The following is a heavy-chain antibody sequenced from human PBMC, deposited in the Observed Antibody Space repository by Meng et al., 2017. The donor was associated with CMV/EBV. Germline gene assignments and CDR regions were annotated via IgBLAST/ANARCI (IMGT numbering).Heavy chain of an antibody. J-gene: IGHJ4*02. CDR3: ARARSPTHFDY. V-gene: IGHV3-13*01. CDR2: IGTVGVT. Sequence: GGSLRLSCTASGFTFSTYDFHWVRQPTGKGLEWVSSIGTVGVTYSIGSVKGRFIISREDAKNSVYLQMNGLRDGDTGLYYCARARSPTHFDYWGQGALVTVSS. CDR1: GFTFSTYD.